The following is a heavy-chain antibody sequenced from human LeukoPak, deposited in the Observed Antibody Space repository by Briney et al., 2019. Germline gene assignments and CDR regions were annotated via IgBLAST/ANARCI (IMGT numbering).Heavy chain of an antibody. CDR2: IWYDGSNK. CDR1: GFTFSSYG. V-gene: IGHV3-33*06. D-gene: IGHD3-3*01. Sequence: PGGSLRLSCAASGFTFSSYGMHWVRQAPGKGLEWVAVIWYDGSNKYYADSVKGRFAISRDNSKNTLYLQMNSLRAEDTAVYYCAKTLNPSDFWSGYYLAALYDWGQGTLVTVSS. J-gene: IGHJ4*02. CDR3: AKTLNPSDFWSGYYLAALYD.